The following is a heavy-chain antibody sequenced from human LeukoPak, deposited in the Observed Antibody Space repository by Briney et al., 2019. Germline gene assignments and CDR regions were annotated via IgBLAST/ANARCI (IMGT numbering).Heavy chain of an antibody. CDR1: GGSISSGGYY. CDR3: ARGDIVVVPAAMSY. CDR2: IYHSGST. J-gene: IGHJ4*02. D-gene: IGHD2-2*01. Sequence: SQTLSLTCTVSGGSISSGGYYWSWIRQPPGKGLEWIRYIYHSGSTYYNPFLKSRVTISVDRSKSQFSLKLSSVTAADTAVYYCARGDIVVVPAAMSYWGQGTLVTVSS. V-gene: IGHV4-30-2*01.